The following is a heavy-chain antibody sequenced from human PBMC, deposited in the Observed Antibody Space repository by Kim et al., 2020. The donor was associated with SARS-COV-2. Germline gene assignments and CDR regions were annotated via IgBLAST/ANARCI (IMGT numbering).Heavy chain of an antibody. D-gene: IGHD3-10*01. CDR2: ISGSGGST. J-gene: IGHJ5*02. CDR3: AKGSYGSGGKNNWFDP. Sequence: GGSLRLSCAASGFTFSSYAMSWVRQAPGKGLEWVSAISGSGGSTYYADSVKGRFTISRDNSKNTLYLQMNSLRAEDTDVNYCAKGSYGSGGKNNWFDPWGQGGLLAVCS. CDR1: GFTFSSYA. V-gene: IGHV3-23*01.